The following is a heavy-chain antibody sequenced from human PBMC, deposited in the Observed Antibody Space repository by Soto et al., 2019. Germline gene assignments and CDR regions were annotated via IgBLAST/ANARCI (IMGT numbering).Heavy chain of an antibody. Sequence: GGSLRLSCAASGFTFSSYAMSWVRQAPGKGLEWVSAISGSGGSTYYADSVKGRFTISRDNSKNTLYLQMNSLRAEDTAVYYCAKDPTRYHIAAAGYFDYWGQGTLVTVSS. CDR2: ISGSGGST. CDR3: AKDPTRYHIAAAGYFDY. V-gene: IGHV3-23*01. CDR1: GFTFSSYA. D-gene: IGHD6-13*01. J-gene: IGHJ4*02.